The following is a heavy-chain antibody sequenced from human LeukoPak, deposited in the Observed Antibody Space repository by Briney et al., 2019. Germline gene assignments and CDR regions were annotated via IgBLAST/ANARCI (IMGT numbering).Heavy chain of an antibody. D-gene: IGHD3-10*01. J-gene: IGHJ5*02. Sequence: SETLSLTCAVYGGSFSGYYWSWIRQPPGKGLEWIGEINHSGSTNYNPSLKSRVTISVDTSKNQFSLKLGSVTAADAAVYYCARGRPDSRRITMVRGVIGWFDPWGQGTLVTVSS. V-gene: IGHV4-34*01. CDR1: GGSFSGYY. CDR2: INHSGST. CDR3: ARGRPDSRRITMVRGVIGWFDP.